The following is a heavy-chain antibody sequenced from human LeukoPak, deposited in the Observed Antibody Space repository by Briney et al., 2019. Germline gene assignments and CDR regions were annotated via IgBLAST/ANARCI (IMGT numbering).Heavy chain of an antibody. J-gene: IGHJ4*02. CDR3: ARRSWGSGYSIDY. CDR1: GGSISSYY. D-gene: IGHD3-3*01. Sequence: SETLSLTCTVSGGSISSYYWSWIRQPPGKGLEWIGYIYYTGGTNYNPSLKSRVTISVDTSKNQFSLKLSSVTAADTAVYYCARRSWGSGYSIDYWGQGTLVTVSS. CDR2: IYYTGGT. V-gene: IGHV4-59*12.